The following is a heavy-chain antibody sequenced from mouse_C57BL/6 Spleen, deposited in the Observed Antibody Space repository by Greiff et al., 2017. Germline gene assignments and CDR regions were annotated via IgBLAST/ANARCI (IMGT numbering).Heavy chain of an antibody. CDR3: ARGLFYGLYAMDY. V-gene: IGHV5-4*03. CDR2: ISDGGSYT. CDR1: GFTFSSYA. J-gene: IGHJ4*01. D-gene: IGHD1-2*01. Sequence: EVKLEESGGGLVKPGGSLKLSCAASGFTFSSYAMSWVRQTPEKRLEWVATISDGGSYTYYPDNVKGRFTISRDNAKNNLYLQMSHLKSEDTAMYYCARGLFYGLYAMDYWGQGTSVTVSS.